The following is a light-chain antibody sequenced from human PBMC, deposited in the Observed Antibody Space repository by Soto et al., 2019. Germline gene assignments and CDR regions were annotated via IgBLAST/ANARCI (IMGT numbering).Light chain of an antibody. Sequence: VFTPSPAPLSLSPGGKATPSRRARHNIGTYLGWYQHKPGQAPTLLIYDTSNRAAGIPARFSGSGSETDFTLTISSLEPEDFAVYYCQQRANWPRTFGQGTKVDIK. CDR3: QQRANWPRT. J-gene: IGKJ1*01. CDR1: HNIGTY. V-gene: IGKV3-11*01. CDR2: DTS.